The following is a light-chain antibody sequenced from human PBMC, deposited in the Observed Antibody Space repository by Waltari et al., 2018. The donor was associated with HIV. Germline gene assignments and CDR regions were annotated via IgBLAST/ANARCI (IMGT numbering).Light chain of an antibody. V-gene: IGLV1-40*01. J-gene: IGLJ2*01. CDR2: GNN. CDR1: SSNIGAGYD. CDR3: QSYDSSLTGSV. Sequence: QSVLTQPPSVSGAPGQRVTISCTGSSSNIGAGYDVHWYQQVPGTAPKLLIYGNNNRPSGCPDRFSASKSGASPSLAITGLQAEDEADYYCQSYDSSLTGSVFGGGTKLTVL.